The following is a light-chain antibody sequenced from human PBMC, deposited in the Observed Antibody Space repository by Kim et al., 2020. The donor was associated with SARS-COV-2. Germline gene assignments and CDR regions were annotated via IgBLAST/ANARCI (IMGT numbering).Light chain of an antibody. CDR2: SAS. CDR1: QNINNY. CDR3: QQSLSFPSLT. V-gene: IGKV1-39*01. J-gene: IGKJ4*01. Sequence: SVGDRVTISCRAGQNINNYLSWYQQRPGKAPKLLISSASSLQSGVPSRFSGSGSGTYFTLTITSLQPEDFATYYCQQSLSFPSLTFGGGTKVDIK.